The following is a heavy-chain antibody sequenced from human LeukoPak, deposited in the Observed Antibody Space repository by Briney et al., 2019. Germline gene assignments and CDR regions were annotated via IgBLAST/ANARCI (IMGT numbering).Heavy chain of an antibody. J-gene: IGHJ5*02. D-gene: IGHD2-8*01. V-gene: IGHV4-4*07. CDR3: ARGVSWFDP. CDR2: ISGSGGT. Sequence: SETLSLTCTVSGGSISSSYWSWIRQPAGKGLELIGRISGSGGTNYNPSLKSRVTMSVDTSKNQFSLKLTSLTAADTAVYYCARGVSWFDPWGQGTLVIVSP. CDR1: GGSISSSY.